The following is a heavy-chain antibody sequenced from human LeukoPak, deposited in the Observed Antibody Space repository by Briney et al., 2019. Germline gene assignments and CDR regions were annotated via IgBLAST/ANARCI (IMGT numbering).Heavy chain of an antibody. CDR1: GGTFTSYA. CDR3: AAGYGGNTDYFDY. CDR2: IIPIFGTA. V-gene: IGHV1-69*05. D-gene: IGHD4-23*01. J-gene: IGHJ4*02. Sequence: SVKVSCKASGGTFTSYAISWVRQAPGQGLEWMGRIIPIFGTANYAQKFQGRVTITTDESTSTAYMGLSSLRSEDTAVYYCAAGYGGNTDYFDYWGQGTLVTVSS.